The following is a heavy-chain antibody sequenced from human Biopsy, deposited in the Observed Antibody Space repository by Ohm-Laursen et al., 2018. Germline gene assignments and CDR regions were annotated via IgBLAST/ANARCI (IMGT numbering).Heavy chain of an antibody. CDR2: INEVSSHI. Sequence: SLRLSCAAFGFTFSSFSMNWVRQAPGKGLEWISYINEVSSHIYDADSVKGRITVARDNAKNSLYLQLNSLRAEDTAVYYCAGDSSGKARAGGMDVWGQGTTVTVSS. CDR3: AGDSSGKARAGGMDV. V-gene: IGHV3-21*01. D-gene: IGHD6-6*01. J-gene: IGHJ6*02. CDR1: GFTFSSFS.